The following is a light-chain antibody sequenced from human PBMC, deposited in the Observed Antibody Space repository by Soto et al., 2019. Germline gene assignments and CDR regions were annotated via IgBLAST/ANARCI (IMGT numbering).Light chain of an antibody. CDR1: QSVLHRSNGNNY. V-gene: IGKV4-1*01. CDR3: QQYYSYPLT. J-gene: IGKJ4*01. Sequence: DIVMTQSPDSLSVSLGERATIKCRSSQSVLHRSNGNNYIAWYQQKPGKAPKLLIYAASTLQSGVPSRFSGSGSGTDFTLTISCLQSEDFATYYCQQYYSYPLTFGGGTKVEIK. CDR2: AAS.